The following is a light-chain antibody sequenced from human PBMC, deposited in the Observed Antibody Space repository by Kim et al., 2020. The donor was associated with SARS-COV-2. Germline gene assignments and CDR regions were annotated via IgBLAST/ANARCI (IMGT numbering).Light chain of an antibody. J-gene: IGLJ3*02. V-gene: IGLV3-19*01. CDR2: GKN. Sequence: SSELTQDPAVFVALGQTVRITCQGDSLRSYYASWYQQKPGQAPVLLIYGKNNRPSGIPDRVSGSSSGNTASLTITRAQAEDEADYYCNSRDSSGNHLVFGGGTQLTVL. CDR1: SLRSYY. CDR3: NSRDSSGNHLV.